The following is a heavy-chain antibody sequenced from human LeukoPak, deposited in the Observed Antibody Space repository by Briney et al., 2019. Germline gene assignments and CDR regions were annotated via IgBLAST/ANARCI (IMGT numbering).Heavy chain of an antibody. CDR2: IYPGDSDT. V-gene: IGHV5-51*01. J-gene: IGHJ4*02. D-gene: IGHD1-26*01. CDR3: ARHQIVGATRSPFDY. Sequence: GESLKISWKGSGYSFATYWIGWVRQTPGKGLEWMGIIYPGDSDTRYSPSFQGQVTISADKYINTAYLQWSRLKTSDTAMYYCARHQIVGATRSPFDYWGQGTLVTVSS. CDR1: GYSFATYW.